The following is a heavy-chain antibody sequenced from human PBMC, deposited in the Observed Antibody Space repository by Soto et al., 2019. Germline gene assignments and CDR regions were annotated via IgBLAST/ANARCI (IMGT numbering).Heavy chain of an antibody. J-gene: IGHJ3*02. Sequence: EVQLVESGGGLVQPGGSLRLSCAASGFTFSNNWMNWVRQAPGKGVEWVANIKPDGNEKYYLDSVRGRFTISRDNADNSLSVQMNGLRTDVTAVYFCARDPHRGGDLYIWGRGRMVTVSS. V-gene: IGHV3-7*01. CDR3: ARDPHRGGDLYI. CDR2: IKPDGNEK. CDR1: GFTFSNNW. D-gene: IGHD2-21*02.